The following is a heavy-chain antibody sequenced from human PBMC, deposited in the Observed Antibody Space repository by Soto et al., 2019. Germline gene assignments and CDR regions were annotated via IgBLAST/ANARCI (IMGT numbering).Heavy chain of an antibody. J-gene: IGHJ3*02. D-gene: IGHD2-15*01. CDR2: INPNSGGT. CDR3: ARGYCSGGSCYPSWGAFDI. Sequence: ASVKVSYKASRYTFTGNNMHWVRQAPGQRHEWMGWINPNSGGTKYAQKFQGWVTMTRDTSISTAYMELSRLRSDDTAVYYCARGYCSGGSCYPSWGAFDIWGQGTMVTVSS. CDR1: RYTFTGNN. V-gene: IGHV1-2*04.